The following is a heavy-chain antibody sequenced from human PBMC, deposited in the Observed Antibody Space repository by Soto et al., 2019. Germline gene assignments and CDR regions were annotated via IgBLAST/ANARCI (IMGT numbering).Heavy chain of an antibody. D-gene: IGHD3-9*01. V-gene: IGHV3-23*01. CDR1: GFTFSSYA. CDR3: AKDSAILTGYPDY. CDR2: ISGSGGST. Sequence: SLRLSCAASGFTFSSYAMSWVRQAPGKGLEWVSAISGSGGSTYYADSVKGRFTISRDNSKNTLYLQMNSLRAEDTAVYYCAKDSAILTGYPDYWGQGTLVTVSS. J-gene: IGHJ4*02.